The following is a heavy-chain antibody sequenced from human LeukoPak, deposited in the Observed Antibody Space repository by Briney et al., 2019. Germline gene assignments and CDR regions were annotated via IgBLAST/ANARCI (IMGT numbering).Heavy chain of an antibody. CDR3: ARDRPHGIVVVPAAIAGAFDI. Sequence: ASVKVSCKASGYTFTGYYMHWVRQAPGQGLEWMVWINPNSGGTNYAQKFQGRVTMTRDTSISTAYMELSRLRSDDTAVYYCARDRPHGIVVVPAAIAGAFDIWGQGTMVTVSS. D-gene: IGHD2-2*02. V-gene: IGHV1-2*02. CDR2: INPNSGGT. J-gene: IGHJ3*02. CDR1: GYTFTGYY.